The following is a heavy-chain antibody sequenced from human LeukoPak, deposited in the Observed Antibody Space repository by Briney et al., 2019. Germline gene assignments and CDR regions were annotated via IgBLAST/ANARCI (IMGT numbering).Heavy chain of an antibody. J-gene: IGHJ4*02. CDR2: ISYDGSNK. D-gene: IGHD3-10*01. Sequence: GRSLRLSCAASGFTFSSYGMHWVRQAPGKGLEWVALISYDGSNKDYPDSVKGRFTISRDNSKNTLYLQMNSLRAEDTAVYYCAKDSGRLAALVRGVIPRNYWGQGTLVTVSS. CDR3: AKDSGRLAALVRGVIPRNY. CDR1: GFTFSSYG. V-gene: IGHV3-30*18.